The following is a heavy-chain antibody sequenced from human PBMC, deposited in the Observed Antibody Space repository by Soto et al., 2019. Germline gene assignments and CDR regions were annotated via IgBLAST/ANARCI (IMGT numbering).Heavy chain of an antibody. J-gene: IGHJ4*02. CDR2: FDNSDGRT. D-gene: IGHD5-18*01. CDR1: GFIFTNYA. V-gene: IGHV3-23*01. Sequence: GGSLRLSCAASGFIFTNYAMNWVRQAPGKGLEWVSTFDNSDGRTYYSDSVKGRFTISRDNSKNTLFLQMNSLRPEDTAVYYCAKVRDTTMDMNFDYWGQGTLVTVSS. CDR3: AKVRDTTMDMNFDY.